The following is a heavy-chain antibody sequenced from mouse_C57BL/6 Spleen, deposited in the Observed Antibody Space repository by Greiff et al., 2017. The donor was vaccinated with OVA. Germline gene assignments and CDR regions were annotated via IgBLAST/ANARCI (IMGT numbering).Heavy chain of an antibody. J-gene: IGHJ1*03. D-gene: IGHD2-4*01. CDR2: IRNKANNHAT. CDR3: TRHGDYDGDWYFDG. Sequence: EVMLVESGGGLVQPGGSMKLSCAASGFTFSDAWMDWVRQSPEKGLEWVAEIRNKANNHATYSAESVKGRFTISRDDSKSSVYLQMNSLRAEDTGIDYCTRHGDYDGDWYFDGWGTGTTVTVGS. CDR1: GFTFSDAW. V-gene: IGHV6-6*01.